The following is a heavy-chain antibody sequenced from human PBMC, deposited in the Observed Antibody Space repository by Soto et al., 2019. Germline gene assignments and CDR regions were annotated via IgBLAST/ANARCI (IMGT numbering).Heavy chain of an antibody. J-gene: IGHJ4*02. CDR1: GGTFSSYA. CDR2: IIPIFGTA. V-gene: IGHV1-69*13. D-gene: IGHD3-22*01. Sequence: EASVKVSCKASGGTFSSYAISWVRQAPGQGLEWMGGIIPIFGTANYAQKFQGRVTITADESTSTAYMELSSLRSEDTAVYYCARSGGLSDSSGYLFDYWGQGTLVTVSS. CDR3: ARSGGLSDSSGYLFDY.